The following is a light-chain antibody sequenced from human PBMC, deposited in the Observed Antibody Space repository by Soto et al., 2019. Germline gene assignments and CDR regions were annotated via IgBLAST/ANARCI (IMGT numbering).Light chain of an antibody. J-gene: IGKJ5*01. Sequence: EIVMKQSPATLSVSPGERATLSCRASQSVSSNLAWYQQKPGQAPSLLIYGASRRATGIPDRFSGSGSGTDFTLTISRLEPEDFAVYYCQQYDNSPITFGQGTRLEI. CDR2: GAS. CDR3: QQYDNSPIT. V-gene: IGKV3D-15*02. CDR1: QSVSSN.